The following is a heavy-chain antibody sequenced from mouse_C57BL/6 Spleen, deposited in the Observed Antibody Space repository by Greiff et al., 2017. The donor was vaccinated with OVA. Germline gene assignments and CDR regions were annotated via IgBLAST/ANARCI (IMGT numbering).Heavy chain of an antibody. V-gene: IGHV14-2*01. CDR3: ARSYYGSSYGWYFDV. CDR1: GFNIKDYY. Sequence: EVQGVESGAELVKPGASVKLSCTASGFNIKDYYMHWVKQRTEQGLEWIGRIDPEDGETKYAPKFQGKATITADTSSNTAYLQLSSLTSEDTAVYYCARSYYGSSYGWYFDVWGTGTTVTVSS. D-gene: IGHD1-1*01. CDR2: IDPEDGET. J-gene: IGHJ1*03.